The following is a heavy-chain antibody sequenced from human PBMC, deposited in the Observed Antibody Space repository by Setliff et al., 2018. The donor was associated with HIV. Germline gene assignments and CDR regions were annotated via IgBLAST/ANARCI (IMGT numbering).Heavy chain of an antibody. J-gene: IGHJ4*02. CDR1: GGSISSSY. D-gene: IGHD3-10*01. V-gene: IGHV4-59*01. CDR2: IHYSGST. Sequence: SETLSLTCTVSGGSISSSYWTWTRQPPGKGLEWIGNIHYSGSTSYNPSLKSRVTISVDTSRSQFSLKLSSVTAADTAVYYCARGRDKYGPIDYWGQGTRVTVSS. CDR3: ARGRDKYGPIDY.